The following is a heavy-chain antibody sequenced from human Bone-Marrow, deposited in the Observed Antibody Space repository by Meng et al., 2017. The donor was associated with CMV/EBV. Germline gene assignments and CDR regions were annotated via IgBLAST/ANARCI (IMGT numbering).Heavy chain of an antibody. CDR1: GFTFSSYS. D-gene: IGHD2-2*01. CDR2: IASGGAI. CDR3: AREGEYQLVNWFDY. V-gene: IGHV3-48*04. J-gene: IGHJ4*02. Sequence: GESLKISCAASGFTFSSYSMNWVRQAPGKGPEWVSHIASGGAIYADSVKGRFTTSRDNAKNSLYLQMNSLRVEDTAVYYCAREGEYQLVNWFDYWGQGSLVTVSS.